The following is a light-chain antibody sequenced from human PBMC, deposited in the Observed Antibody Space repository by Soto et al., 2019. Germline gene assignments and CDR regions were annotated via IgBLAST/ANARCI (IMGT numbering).Light chain of an antibody. CDR1: QTIATS. CDR3: HQTYSVPLS. V-gene: IGKV1-39*01. CDR2: GAS. J-gene: IGKJ4*01. Sequence: DIQMTQSPSSLSASVGDRVTITCRASQTIATSLNWFQQKPGEAPKFLIYGASNLQSGVPSRFTGSGSGTDFTLTISSLQPEDFATYYCHQTYSVPLSFGGGTKVEIK.